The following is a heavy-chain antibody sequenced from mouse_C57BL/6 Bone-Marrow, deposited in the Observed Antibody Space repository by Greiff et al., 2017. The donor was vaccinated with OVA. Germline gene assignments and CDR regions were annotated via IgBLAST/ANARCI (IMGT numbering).Heavy chain of an antibody. CDR1: GYTFTSYW. CDR2: IDPNSGGT. V-gene: IGHV1-72*01. Sequence: QVHVKQPGAELVKPGASVKLSCKASGYTFTSYWMHWVKQRPGRGLEWIGRIDPNSGGTKYNEKFKSKATLTVDKPSSTAYMQLSSLTSEDSAVYYCARLTTVVAKGDAMDYWGQGTSVTVSS. D-gene: IGHD1-1*01. CDR3: ARLTTVVAKGDAMDY. J-gene: IGHJ4*01.